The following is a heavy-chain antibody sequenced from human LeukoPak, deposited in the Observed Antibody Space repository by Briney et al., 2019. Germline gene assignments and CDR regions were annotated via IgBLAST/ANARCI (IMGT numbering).Heavy chain of an antibody. CDR3: AKGNWRYFDY. J-gene: IGHJ4*02. Sequence: ETLSLTCTVSGGSISSYYWSWIRQPPGKGLEWVSAISGSGGSTYYADSVKGRFTISRDNSKNTLYLQMNSLGADDTAVYYCAKGNWRYFDYWGQGTLVTVSS. V-gene: IGHV3-23*01. CDR2: ISGSGGST. D-gene: IGHD1-1*01. CDR1: GGSISSYY.